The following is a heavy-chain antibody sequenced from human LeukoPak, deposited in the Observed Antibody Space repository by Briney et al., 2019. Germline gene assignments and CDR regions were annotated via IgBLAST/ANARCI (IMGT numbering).Heavy chain of an antibody. V-gene: IGHV4-4*07. CDR2: IYTSGST. CDR1: GGSFSGYY. CDR3: AREYGSGYLYEYYYYMDV. D-gene: IGHD3-22*01. Sequence: SETLSLTCAVSGGSFSGYYWSWIRQPAGKGLEWIGRIYTSGSTNYNPSLKSRVTISVDTSKNQFSLKLSSVTAADTAVYYCAREYGSGYLYEYYYYMDVWGKGTTVTISS. J-gene: IGHJ6*03.